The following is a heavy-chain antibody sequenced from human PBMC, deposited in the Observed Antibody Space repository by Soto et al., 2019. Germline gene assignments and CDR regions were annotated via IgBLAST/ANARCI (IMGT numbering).Heavy chain of an antibody. CDR1: GFTLSSFG. V-gene: IGHV3-30*18. D-gene: IGHD4-17*01. Sequence: QVQLVESGGGVVQPGWSLRLSCAASGFTLSSFGMHCVRQAPGKGLEWVAVVSYNGFNENYADSVKGRFIISRDTSKNTLYLHMKSLRDEDTAVYYCAKVGEDGDYDGYFDYWGQGTLVAVSS. CDR2: VSYNGFNE. CDR3: AKVGEDGDYDGYFDY. J-gene: IGHJ4*02.